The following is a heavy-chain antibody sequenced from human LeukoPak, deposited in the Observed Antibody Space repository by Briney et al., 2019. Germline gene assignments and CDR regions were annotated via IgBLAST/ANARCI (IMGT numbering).Heavy chain of an antibody. CDR2: INPNSGGT. CDR3: ARDFGYCSSTSCYTWVNYYYYMDV. D-gene: IGHD2-2*02. Sequence: ASVKVSCKASGYTFTGDYMHWVRQAPAQGLEWMGWINPNSGGTNYAQKFQGRVTMTRDTSISTAYMELSRLRSDDTAVYYCARDFGYCSSTSCYTWVNYYYYMDVGGKGTTVTVSS. V-gene: IGHV1-2*02. CDR1: GYTFTGDY. J-gene: IGHJ6*03.